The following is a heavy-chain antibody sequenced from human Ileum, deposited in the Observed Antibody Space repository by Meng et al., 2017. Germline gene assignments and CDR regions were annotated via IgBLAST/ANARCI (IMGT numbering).Heavy chain of an antibody. D-gene: IGHD3-10*02. J-gene: IGHJ4*02. V-gene: IGHV3-48*03. CDR2: ISSGGTSM. CDR3: ARGRVKGDYVRDFDY. Sequence: GESLKISCAASGFTFSSYEMNWVRRAPGKGLEWVSYISSGGTSMYYSDSVKGRFIISRDNAKNSLYLQMNSLRGEDTAVYYCARGRVKGDYVRDFDYWGQGTLVTVSS. CDR1: GFTFSSYE.